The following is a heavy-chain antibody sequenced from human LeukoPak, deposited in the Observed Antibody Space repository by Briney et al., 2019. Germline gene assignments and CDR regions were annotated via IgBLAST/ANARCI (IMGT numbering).Heavy chain of an antibody. J-gene: IGHJ4*02. V-gene: IGHV3-23*01. CDR2: ISGSGGST. D-gene: IGHD1-26*01. CDR3: AVEPFDY. CDR1: GFTFSSYA. Sequence: GGSLRLSCAASGFTFSSYAMSWVRQAPGKGLEWVSVISGSGGSTYYADSVKGHFTISRDNAKNMLYMQMNSLRAEDTAVYYCAVEPFDYWGQGTLVTVSS.